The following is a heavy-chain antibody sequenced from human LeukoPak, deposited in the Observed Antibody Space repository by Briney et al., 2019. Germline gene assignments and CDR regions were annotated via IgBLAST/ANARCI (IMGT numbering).Heavy chain of an antibody. Sequence: GASVKVSCKASGYTFTSYDINWVRQATGQGLEWMGWKNPNSGNTGYTQKFQGRVTMTRNTSISTAYMELSSLRSEDTAVYYCASSYSRTRRITPARGYYFDYWGQGTLVTVSS. CDR1: GYTFTSYD. CDR2: KNPNSGNT. J-gene: IGHJ4*02. D-gene: IGHD3-10*01. CDR3: ASSYSRTRRITPARGYYFDY. V-gene: IGHV1-8*01.